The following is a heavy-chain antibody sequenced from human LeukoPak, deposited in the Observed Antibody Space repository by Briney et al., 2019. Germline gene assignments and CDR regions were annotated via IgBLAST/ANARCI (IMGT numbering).Heavy chain of an antibody. D-gene: IGHD1-26*01. V-gene: IGHV1-18*01. CDR3: ARADSGSLPRHAFDI. CDR1: GYTFTSYG. J-gene: IGHJ3*02. Sequence: ASVKVSCKASGYTFTSYGISWVRQAPGQGLEWMGWISAYNGNTNYAQKLQGRVTMTTDTSTSTAYMELRSLRSDDTAVYYCARADSGSLPRHAFDIWGQGTMVTVSS. CDR2: ISAYNGNT.